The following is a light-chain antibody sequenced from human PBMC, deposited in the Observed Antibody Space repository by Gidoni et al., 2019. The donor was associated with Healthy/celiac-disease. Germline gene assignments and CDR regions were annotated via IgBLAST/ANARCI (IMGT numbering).Light chain of an antibody. CDR2: AAS. CDR1: QSISSY. V-gene: IGKV1-39*01. Sequence: DIQMTQSPSSLSASVRDRVTITCRASQSISSYLNWYQQKPGKAPKLLIYAASSLQSGVPSRFSGSGSGTDFTLTISSLQPEDFATYYCQQSYSTPPTFGRGTKVEIK. J-gene: IGKJ1*01. CDR3: QQSYSTPPT.